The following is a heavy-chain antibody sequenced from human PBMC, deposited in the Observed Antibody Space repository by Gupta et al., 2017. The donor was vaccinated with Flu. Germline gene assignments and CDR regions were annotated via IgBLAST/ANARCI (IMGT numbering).Heavy chain of an antibody. J-gene: IGHJ2*01. Sequence: EVQLVESGGGLVQPGRYLRLSCTASGFTFVDYAMSWFRQAPGKGLEWVGFIRSKAYGGTTEYAASVKGRFTISRDDSKSIAYLQMNSLKTEDTAVYYCTRIWLPHHWYFDLWGRGTLVTVSS. CDR2: IRSKAYGGTT. CDR1: GFTFVDYA. V-gene: IGHV3-49*03. D-gene: IGHD5-24*01. CDR3: TRIWLPHHWYFDL.